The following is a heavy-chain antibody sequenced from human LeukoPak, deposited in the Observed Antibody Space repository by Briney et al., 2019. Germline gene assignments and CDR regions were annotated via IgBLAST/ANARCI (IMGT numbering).Heavy chain of an antibody. CDR2: ISSSSSTI. Sequence: GGSLRLSCAASGFTFSSYSMNWVRPAPGKGLEWVSYISSSSSTIYYADSVKGRFTISRDNAENSLYLQMNSLRAEDTAVYYCARAGLNIVVVPGASTVYYYYYYMDVWGNGTTVTVSS. D-gene: IGHD2-2*01. CDR1: GFTFSSYS. CDR3: ARAGLNIVVVPGASTVYYYYYYMDV. J-gene: IGHJ6*03. V-gene: IGHV3-48*04.